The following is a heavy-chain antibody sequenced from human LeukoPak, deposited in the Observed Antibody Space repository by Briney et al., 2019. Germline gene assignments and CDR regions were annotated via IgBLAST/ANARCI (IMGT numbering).Heavy chain of an antibody. J-gene: IGHJ4*02. CDR1: TFTFTDYS. CDR3: VKDGAQPGYYFDF. Sequence: GGSLRLSCSASTFTFTDYSMSGVRQAPGKGLEWVSVVSGDGASTYYADSVKGRFTTYRDNLRNIVYLQMHSLRPDDTAVYFCVKDGAQPGYYFDFWGQGTLVTVSS. CDR2: VSGDGAST. V-gene: IGHV3-23*01. D-gene: IGHD1-26*01.